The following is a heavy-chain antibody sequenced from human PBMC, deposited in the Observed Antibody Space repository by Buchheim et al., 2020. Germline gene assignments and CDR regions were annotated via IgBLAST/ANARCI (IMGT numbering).Heavy chain of an antibody. CDR2: ISSSSSTI. D-gene: IGHD2-15*01. CDR1: GFTFSSYS. V-gene: IGHV3-48*02. Sequence: EVQLVESGGGLVQPGGSLRLSCAASGFTFSSYSMNWVRQAPGKGLEWVSYISSSSSTIYYADSVKGRFTISSDNAKHSLYLQMNSLRDEDTAVYYCARAGSLVVVAPGGSWFDPWGQGTL. J-gene: IGHJ5*02. CDR3: ARAGSLVVVAPGGSWFDP.